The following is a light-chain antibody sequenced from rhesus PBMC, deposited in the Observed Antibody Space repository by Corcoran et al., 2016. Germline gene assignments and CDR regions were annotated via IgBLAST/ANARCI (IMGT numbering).Light chain of an antibody. CDR1: QDISNA. V-gene: IGKV1-22*01. CDR2: KAA. CDR3: RQYSNSTWT. J-gene: IGKJ1*01. Sequence: DIHMSQSPSSLSASVGDAVTITCRASQDISNALAWYQQKPGEAPKLLIYKAARLQSGVPTRLSGSGSGTDFALTISSLQPEDFAPYYGRQYSNSTWTFGQVTKVEIK.